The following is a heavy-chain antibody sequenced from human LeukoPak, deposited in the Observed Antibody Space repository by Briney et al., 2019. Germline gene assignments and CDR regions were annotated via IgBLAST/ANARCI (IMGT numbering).Heavy chain of an antibody. V-gene: IGHV3-7*04. Sequence: GGSLRLSCASSGFTFSSRWMSWVRQAPGKGLEWVANIKEDGREKYYVDSVKGRFTISRDNAKNSLYLQMNSLRAEDTALDYCARGGYSYDYWGQGTLVTVSS. CDR3: ARGGYSYDY. CDR2: IKEDGREK. D-gene: IGHD5-18*01. J-gene: IGHJ4*02. CDR1: GFTFSSRW.